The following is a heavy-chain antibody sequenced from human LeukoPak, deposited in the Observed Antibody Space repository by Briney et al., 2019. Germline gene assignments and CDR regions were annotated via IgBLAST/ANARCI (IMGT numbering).Heavy chain of an antibody. CDR3: ARREDSSGYYYRRDYYYYMDV. CDR2: SSSSNSYI. Sequence: GGSLRLSCAASGFTFSSYSMNWVRQGPGQGKERVSSSSSSNSYIYYADSVKGRFTISRDNAKNSLYLQMNSLRAEDTAVYYCARREDSSGYYYRRDYYYYMDVWGKGTTVTVSS. V-gene: IGHV3-21*01. D-gene: IGHD3-22*01. CDR1: GFTFSSYS. J-gene: IGHJ6*03.